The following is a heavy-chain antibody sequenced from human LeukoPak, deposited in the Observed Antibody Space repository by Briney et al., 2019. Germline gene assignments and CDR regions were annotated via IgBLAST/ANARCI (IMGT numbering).Heavy chain of an antibody. CDR2: ISSSGSGV. Sequence: PGGSLRLSCAGSGFTFSDYYMSWIRQAPGKGLEWVSYISSSGSGVYYADSVKGRFTISRDNAKNSLFLQMNSLRAEDTALYYCASSRSSSPDRPFDYWGQGTLVTVSS. J-gene: IGHJ4*02. CDR3: ASSRSSSPDRPFDY. D-gene: IGHD6-6*01. CDR1: GFTFSDYY. V-gene: IGHV3-11*04.